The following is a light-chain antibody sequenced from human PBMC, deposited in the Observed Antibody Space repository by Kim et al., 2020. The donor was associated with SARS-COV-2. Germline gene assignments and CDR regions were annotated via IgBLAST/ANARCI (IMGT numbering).Light chain of an antibody. Sequence: DIQMTQSPSSLSASVGDRVTITCRASQGISTSLAWFQQKPGKAPKSLIYDASSLHSGVPSKFSGSGSGTDFTLTISSLQPEDVATYYCQQYMSYPLTFGGGTKVDIK. CDR3: QQYMSYPLT. V-gene: IGKV1-16*02. CDR1: QGISTS. CDR2: DAS. J-gene: IGKJ4*01.